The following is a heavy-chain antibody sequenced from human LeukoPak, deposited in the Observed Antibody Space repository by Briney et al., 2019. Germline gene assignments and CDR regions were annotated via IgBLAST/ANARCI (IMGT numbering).Heavy chain of an antibody. CDR3: ARTLAAAVTNWFDP. CDR2: IIPILGIA. CDR1: GGTFSSYT. J-gene: IGHJ5*02. Sequence: ASVKVSCKASGGTFSSYTISWVRQAPGQGLEWMGRIIPILGIANYAQKFQGRVTITADKSTSTAYMELSSLRSGDTAVYYCARTLAAAVTNWFDPWGQGTLVTVSS. V-gene: IGHV1-69*02. D-gene: IGHD6-13*01.